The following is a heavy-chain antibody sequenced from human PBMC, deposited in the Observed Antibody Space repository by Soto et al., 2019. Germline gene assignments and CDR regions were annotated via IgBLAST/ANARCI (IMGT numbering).Heavy chain of an antibody. CDR2: ISGSGAST. Sequence: EVQLLESGGGLVQPGGSLRFSCAASAFTFTNYAMSWVRQAPGKGLEWVSAISGSGASTYYADFVKGRFTISRDNSKNTLYLQMNSLRAEDTAVYYCASHLTAGQLGALYYWGQGTLVTVSS. V-gene: IGHV3-23*01. CDR1: AFTFTNYA. D-gene: IGHD6-13*01. CDR3: ASHLTAGQLGALYY. J-gene: IGHJ4*02.